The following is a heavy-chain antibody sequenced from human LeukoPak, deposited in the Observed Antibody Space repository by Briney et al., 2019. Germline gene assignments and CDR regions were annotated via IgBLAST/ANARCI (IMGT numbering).Heavy chain of an antibody. V-gene: IGHV1-2*02. D-gene: IGHD3-22*01. J-gene: IGHJ6*03. CDR2: INPNSGDT. CDR3: ARGRYYDTSGPSWRDYYYMAV. Sequence: ASVKVSCKASGYTFTDYYVHWVRQAPGQGLEWMGWINPNSGDTSYAQKFQGRVTMTSDTSISTAYMELRRLTPDDTAVYYCARGRYYDTSGPSWRDYYYMAVWGRGTTVTVSS. CDR1: GYTFTDYY.